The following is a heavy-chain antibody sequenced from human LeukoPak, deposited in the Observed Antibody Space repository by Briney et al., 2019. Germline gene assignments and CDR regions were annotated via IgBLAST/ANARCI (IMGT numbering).Heavy chain of an antibody. CDR2: IKKDGSEK. Sequence: GGSLRLSCAASGFTFSQYSMNWVRQAPGKGLEWVASIKKDGSEKHYVDSVKARFTISRDNAKNSLYLEMNSLRAEDTAVYYCARDRGLRYFDSFDYWGQGALVTVSS. CDR1: GFTFSQYS. CDR3: ARDRGLRYFDSFDY. V-gene: IGHV3-7*03. J-gene: IGHJ4*02. D-gene: IGHD3-9*01.